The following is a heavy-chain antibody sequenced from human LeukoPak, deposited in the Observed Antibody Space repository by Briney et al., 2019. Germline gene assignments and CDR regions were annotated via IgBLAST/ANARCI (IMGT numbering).Heavy chain of an antibody. Sequence: ASVKVSCKASGYTFTSYDINCVRQATGQGLEWMGWMNPNSGNTGYAQKFQGRVTMTRNTSISTAYMELSSLRSEDTAVYYCARGKAHCSSTSCYGGWFDPWGQGTLVTVSS. CDR2: MNPNSGNT. D-gene: IGHD2-2*01. V-gene: IGHV1-8*01. J-gene: IGHJ5*02. CDR1: GYTFTSYD. CDR3: ARGKAHCSSTSCYGGWFDP.